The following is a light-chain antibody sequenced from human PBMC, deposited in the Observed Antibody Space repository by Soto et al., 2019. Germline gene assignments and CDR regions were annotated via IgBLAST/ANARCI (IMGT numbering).Light chain of an antibody. CDR2: GAS. V-gene: IGKV3-15*01. CDR1: HSVSSN. Sequence: EIVMTQSPATLSVSPGERATLSCRASHSVSSNLAWYQQKPGQAPRLLIYGASTRATGIPAWFSGSGSGTEFTLTISSLQSEDFAVYYGQQYNNWPLTFGGRTKVEIK. J-gene: IGKJ4*01. CDR3: QQYNNWPLT.